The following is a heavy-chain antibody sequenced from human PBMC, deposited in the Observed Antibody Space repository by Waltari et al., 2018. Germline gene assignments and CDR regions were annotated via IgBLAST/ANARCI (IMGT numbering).Heavy chain of an antibody. CDR3: AKPTYNDYADFDY. J-gene: IGHJ4*02. CDR2: ISTGNRDI. CDR1: GFTFSSYN. D-gene: IGHD4-17*01. V-gene: IGHV3-21*01. Sequence: EVQLVESGGGLVKPGGSLRLSCAASGFTFSSYNMHWVRQAPGRGLGWVSSISTGNRDIYSADSVKGRFTISRDNAKNSLYLQMDSLRAEDTAVYYCAKPTYNDYADFDYWGQGTRVTVSS.